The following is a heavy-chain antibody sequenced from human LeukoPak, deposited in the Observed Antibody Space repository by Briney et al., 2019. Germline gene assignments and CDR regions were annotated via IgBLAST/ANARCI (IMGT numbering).Heavy chain of an antibody. CDR3: AREGYYDSSGYNWFDP. V-gene: IGHV4-30-2*01. D-gene: IGHD3-22*01. CDR2: IYHSGST. Sequence: SETLSLTCAVSGGSISSGGYSWRWIRQPPGKGLEWIGYIYHSGSTYYNPSLKSRVTISVDRSKNQFSLRLTSVTAADTAVYYCAREGYYDSSGYNWFDPWGQGTLVTVSS. CDR1: GGSISSGGYS. J-gene: IGHJ5*02.